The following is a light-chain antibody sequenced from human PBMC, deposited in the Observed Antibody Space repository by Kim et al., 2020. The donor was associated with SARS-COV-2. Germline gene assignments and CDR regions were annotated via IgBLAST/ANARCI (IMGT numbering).Light chain of an antibody. CDR1: QSIRSNN. V-gene: IGKV3-20*01. CDR2: GAS. J-gene: IGKJ1*01. Sequence: SPGERATLSCRASQSIRSNNLAWYQQKPGQSPRRLIYGASARAPVIPGRFSGSGSGTDFTLSISRLEPEYYAVYYCQLYGSSPRTFGQGTRVDIK. CDR3: QLYGSSPRT.